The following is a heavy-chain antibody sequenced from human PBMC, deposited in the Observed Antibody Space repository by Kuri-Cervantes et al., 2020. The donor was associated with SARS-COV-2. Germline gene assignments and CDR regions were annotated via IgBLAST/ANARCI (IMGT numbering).Heavy chain of an antibody. CDR2: IYTSGST. D-gene: IGHD1-14*01. V-gene: IGHV4-61*02. Sequence: SCTVSGGSISSGSYYWSWIRQPAGKGLEWIGRIYTSGSTNYNPSLKSRVTISVDTSKNQFSLKLSSVTAADTAVYYCARRYIPNWFNPWGQGTLVTVSS. J-gene: IGHJ5*02. CDR1: GGSISSGSYY. CDR3: ARRYIPNWFNP.